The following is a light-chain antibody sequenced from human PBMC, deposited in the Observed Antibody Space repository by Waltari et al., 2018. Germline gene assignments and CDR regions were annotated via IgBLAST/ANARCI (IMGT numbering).Light chain of an antibody. V-gene: IGLV1-44*01. CDR2: VNN. CDR1: SSNIGRNT. J-gene: IGLJ3*02. Sequence: QSVLTPAPSASGTPGQSVAISCSGSSSNIGRNTLNWYQQVPGTAPKLLIYVNNERPSGVPDRFSGSKSGTSASLAISGLQSEDEADYYCAAWDVSLNGVVFGGGTKVTVL. CDR3: AAWDVSLNGVV.